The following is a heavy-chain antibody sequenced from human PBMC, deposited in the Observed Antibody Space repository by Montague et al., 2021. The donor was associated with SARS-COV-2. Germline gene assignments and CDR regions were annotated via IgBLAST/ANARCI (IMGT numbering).Heavy chain of an antibody. CDR3: ARGQRQRLSVFGALAGGPELKHYALDV. CDR1: GGSFNNYY. V-gene: IGHV4-34*01. D-gene: IGHD3-3*01. Sequence: SETLSLTCAVYGGSFNNYYWTWIRQAPGKGLEWIGEIDQGGATNYSPSLRSRLTLSVDTSKNQFSLKLRSVTAADTAVYFCARGQRQRLSVFGALAGGPELKHYALDVWGLGITVTVS. J-gene: IGHJ6*02. CDR2: IDQGGAT.